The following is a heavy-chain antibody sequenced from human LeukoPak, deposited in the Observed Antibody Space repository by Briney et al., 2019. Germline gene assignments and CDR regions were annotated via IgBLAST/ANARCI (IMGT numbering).Heavy chain of an antibody. CDR3: AKNRALREIDY. D-gene: IGHD2-21*01. CDR2: ISGSGGTT. Sequence: PGGSLTLSCAATGFSFSTFGMSSGSQAAGKGQGWVSGISGSGGTTYYADSVKGRFTISRDNSKNTLYLQMNSLIAGDTAIYYCAKNRALREIDYWGQGTLVTVSS. CDR1: GFSFSTFG. J-gene: IGHJ4*02. V-gene: IGHV3-23*01.